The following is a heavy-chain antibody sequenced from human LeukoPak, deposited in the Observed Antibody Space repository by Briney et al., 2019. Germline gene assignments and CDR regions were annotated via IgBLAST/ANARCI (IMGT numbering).Heavy chain of an antibody. V-gene: IGHV3-74*01. CDR2: IKSDGSIT. J-gene: IGHJ5*02. CDR1: GFTFSGYW. D-gene: IGHD2-21*01. CDR3: ARSDWFDP. Sequence: GGSLRLPCAASGFTFSGYWMHWVRHAPGKGLVWVSRIKSDGSITSYADSVKGRVTISRDNAKNTLYLQMNSLRAEDTAVYYCARSDWFDPWGQGTLVIVSS.